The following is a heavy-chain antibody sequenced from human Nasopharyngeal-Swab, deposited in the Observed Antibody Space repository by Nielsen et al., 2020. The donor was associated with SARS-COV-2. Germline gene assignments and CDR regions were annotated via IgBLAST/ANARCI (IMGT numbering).Heavy chain of an antibody. CDR3: ARAGTSDYYYYGMDV. V-gene: IGHV3-20*01. D-gene: IGHD6-13*01. Sequence: LKISCAASGFTFDDYGMSWVRQAPGKGLEWVSGINWNGGSTGYADSVKGRFTISRDNAKNSLYLQMNSLRAEDTALYHCARAGTSDYYYYGMDVWGQGTTVTVSS. CDR2: INWNGGST. CDR1: GFTFDDYG. J-gene: IGHJ6*02.